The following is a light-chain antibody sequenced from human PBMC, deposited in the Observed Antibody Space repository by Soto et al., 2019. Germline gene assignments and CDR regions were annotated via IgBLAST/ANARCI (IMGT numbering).Light chain of an antibody. CDR3: QQYGSSPRT. CDR1: QSVSSSY. V-gene: IGKV3-20*01. J-gene: IGKJ1*01. CDR2: DAS. Sequence: ENVLTQSPGTLSLSPGEIATLSCRASQSVSSSYLAWYQQKPGQAPRLLIYDASSRATGIPDRFSGSGSGTDFTLTISRLEPEDFAVYFCQQYGSSPRTFGQGTKVEIK.